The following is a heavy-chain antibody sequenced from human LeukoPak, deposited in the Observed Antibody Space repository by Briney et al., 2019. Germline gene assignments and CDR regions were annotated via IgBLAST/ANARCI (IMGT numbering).Heavy chain of an antibody. J-gene: IGHJ4*02. CDR2: IYYTGST. D-gene: IGHD1-26*01. V-gene: IGHV4-39*01. Sequence: PSETLSLTCSVSGASISGGTYYWGWIRRPPGTGLEWIGSIYYTGSTYDNPSLKSRVTISVDTSKNQFSLKLSSVTAADTAVYYCARRGGSGRAFDYWGQGTLVTVSS. CDR3: ARRGGSGRAFDY. CDR1: GASISGGTYY.